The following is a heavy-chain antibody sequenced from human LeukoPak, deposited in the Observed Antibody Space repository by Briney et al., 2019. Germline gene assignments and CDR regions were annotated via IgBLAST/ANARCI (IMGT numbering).Heavy chain of an antibody. CDR3: ARVAFGEDY. V-gene: IGHV4-39*07. CDR1: GGSISSSSYY. CDR2: IYYSGST. J-gene: IGHJ4*02. D-gene: IGHD3-10*01. Sequence: SETLSLTCTVSGGSISSSSYYWGWIRQPPGKGLEWIGSIYYSGSTYYNPSLKSRVTISVDTSKNQFSLKLSSVTAADTAVYYCARVAFGEDYWGQGTLVTVSS.